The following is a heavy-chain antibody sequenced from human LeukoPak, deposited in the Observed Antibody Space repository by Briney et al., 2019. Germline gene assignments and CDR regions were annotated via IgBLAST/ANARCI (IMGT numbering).Heavy chain of an antibody. CDR2: IYSGGST. D-gene: IGHD3-3*01. CDR3: ARGSDYDFWSGSHYFDY. Sequence: PGGSLRLSCAASGVTVGNNYMNWVRQAPGKGLEWVSLIYSGGSTHYADSVKGRFTISRDNAKNSLYLQMNSLRAEDTAVYYCARGSDYDFWSGSHYFDYWGQGTLVTVSS. CDR1: GVTVGNNY. J-gene: IGHJ4*02. V-gene: IGHV3-53*01.